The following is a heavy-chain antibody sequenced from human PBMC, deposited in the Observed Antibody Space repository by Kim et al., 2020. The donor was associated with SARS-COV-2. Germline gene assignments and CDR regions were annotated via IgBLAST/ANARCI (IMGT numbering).Heavy chain of an antibody. V-gene: IGHV1-58*01. CDR2: IVVGSGNT. D-gene: IGHD1-26*01. CDR1: GFTFTSSA. J-gene: IGHJ6*02. Sequence: SVKVSCKASGFTFTSSAVQWVRQARGQRLEWIGWIVVGSGNTNYAQKFQERVTITRDMSTSTAYMELSSLRSEDTAVYYCAADPEWELRYYYYYGMDVWGQGTTVTVSS. CDR3: AADPEWELRYYYYYGMDV.